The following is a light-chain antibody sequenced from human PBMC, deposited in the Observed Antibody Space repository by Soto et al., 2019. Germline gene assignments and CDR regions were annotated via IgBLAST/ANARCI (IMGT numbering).Light chain of an antibody. V-gene: IGKV1-9*01. CDR2: AAS. Sequence: IQLTQSPSSLSASVGDRVTITCRASQGISSYLAWYQQKPGKAPKLLIYAASTLQSGVPSRFSGSASGTDFTLTISSLQPEDFATYYCQQRKTYPVYTFGQGTKLEIK. J-gene: IGKJ2*01. CDR3: QQRKTYPVYT. CDR1: QGISSY.